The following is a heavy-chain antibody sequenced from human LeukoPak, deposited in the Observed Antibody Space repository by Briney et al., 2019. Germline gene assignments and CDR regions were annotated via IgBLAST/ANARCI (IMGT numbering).Heavy chain of an antibody. J-gene: IGHJ6*02. CDR2: IYYSGST. D-gene: IGHD6-19*01. CDR1: GGSISSYY. CDR3: ARLGGIAVAGTHPYYYYGMDV. Sequence: SETLSLTCTVSGGSISSYYWSWIRQPPGKGLEWIGYIYYSGSTNYNPSLKSRVTISVDTSKNQFSLKLSSVTAADTAVYYCARLGGIAVAGTHPYYYYGMDVWGQGTTVTVSS. V-gene: IGHV4-59*08.